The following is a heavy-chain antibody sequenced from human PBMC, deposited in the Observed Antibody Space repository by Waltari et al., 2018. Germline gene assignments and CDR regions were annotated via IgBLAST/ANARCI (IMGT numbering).Heavy chain of an antibody. CDR2: RNPNSGNT. V-gene: IGHV1-8*01. CDR3: ARALSYSSSRRYYGMDV. J-gene: IGHJ6*02. Sequence: QVQLVQSGAEVKKPGASVKVSCKASGYTFTSYDINWVRQATGQGLEWMGWRNPNSGNTGYAQNVQGRVTMTRNTSISTAYMELSSLRSEDTAVYYCARALSYSSSRRYYGMDVWGQGTTVTVSS. D-gene: IGHD6-6*01. CDR1: GYTFTSYD.